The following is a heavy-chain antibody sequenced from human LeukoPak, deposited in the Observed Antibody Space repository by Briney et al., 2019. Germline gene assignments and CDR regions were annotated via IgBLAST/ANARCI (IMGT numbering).Heavy chain of an antibody. Sequence: GGSLRLSCAASGFTFSSYSMNWVRQAPGKGLEWVSSISSSSSYIYYADSVKGRFTISRDNAKNSLYLQMNSLRAEDTAVYYCAKGRAIEAFDIRGQGTMVTVSS. D-gene: IGHD3-22*01. CDR2: ISSSSSYI. J-gene: IGHJ3*02. CDR3: AKGRAIEAFDI. CDR1: GFTFSSYS. V-gene: IGHV3-21*01.